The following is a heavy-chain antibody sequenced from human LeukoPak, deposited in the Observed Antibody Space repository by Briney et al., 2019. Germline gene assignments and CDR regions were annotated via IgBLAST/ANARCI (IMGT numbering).Heavy chain of an antibody. CDR1: GGSISSSSDY. CDR2: IYYSGST. CDR3: ARHVLSGYAFDY. V-gene: IGHV4-39*01. J-gene: IGHJ4*02. D-gene: IGHD5-12*01. Sequence: TAETLSLTCTVSGGSISSSSDYWGWNRQPPGKGAEFIVSIYYSGSTCYNPSLKSRVTISVDTSKNQFSLKLSSVTAADTAVYYFARHVLSGYAFDYWGQGTRVTVPS.